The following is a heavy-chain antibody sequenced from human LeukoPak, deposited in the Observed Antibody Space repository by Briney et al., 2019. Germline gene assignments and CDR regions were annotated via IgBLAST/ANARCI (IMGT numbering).Heavy chain of an antibody. CDR1: GFIFSTYA. CDR3: AKGASNYFWYFDL. CDR2: ISGSGDTT. Sequence: PGGSLRLSCAGSGFIFSTYAMTWVRQAPGKGLEWVSDISGSGDTTYYADSVKGRFTISRDNSKNTLYLQMSSLRAEDTAVYYCAKGASNYFWYFDLWGRGTLVTVSS. V-gene: IGHV3-23*01. D-gene: IGHD1-1*01. J-gene: IGHJ2*01.